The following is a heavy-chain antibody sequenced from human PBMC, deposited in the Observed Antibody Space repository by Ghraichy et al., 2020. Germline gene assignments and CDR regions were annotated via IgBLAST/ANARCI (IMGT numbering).Heavy chain of an antibody. CDR2: ISPKSTVT. Sequence: ASVKVSCKASGYTFTDHYFHWVRQAPGQGLECMGRISPKSTVTNYAQKFQGRVTMTRDTSTSTVYMELSSLTSDDTAVYYCARAVATMGFDNWGQGTLVTVSS. D-gene: IGHD5-12*01. CDR3: ARAVATMGFDN. CDR1: GYTFTDHY. J-gene: IGHJ4*02. V-gene: IGHV1-2*06.